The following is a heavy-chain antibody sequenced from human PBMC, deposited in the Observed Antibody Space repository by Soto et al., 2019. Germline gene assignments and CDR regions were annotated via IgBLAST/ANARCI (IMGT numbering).Heavy chain of an antibody. CDR2: IYYSGSI. D-gene: IGHD6-19*01. J-gene: IGHJ5*02. Sequence: SETLSLTCSVSGGSISSSSYYWGWIRQPPGKGLEWIGSIYYSGSIYYNPSLKSRVTISVDTSKNQYSLKLSSVTAAETAVYYCARQSSGWYNWFDPWGQGTLVTVSS. V-gene: IGHV4-39*01. CDR3: ARQSSGWYNWFDP. CDR1: GGSISSSSYY.